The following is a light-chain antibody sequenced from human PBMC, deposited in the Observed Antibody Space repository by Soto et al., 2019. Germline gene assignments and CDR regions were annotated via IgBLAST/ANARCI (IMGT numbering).Light chain of an antibody. Sequence: EIVLTQSPGTLSLSPGERATLSCRASQSVSSSYLAWYQQKPGQAPRLLIYGASSRATGIPERFSGCGSGTDFTLTISRLEPEDFAVYYCQHYGSSPTFGQGTRLEIK. V-gene: IGKV3-20*01. CDR2: GAS. CDR3: QHYGSSPT. CDR1: QSVSSSY. J-gene: IGKJ5*01.